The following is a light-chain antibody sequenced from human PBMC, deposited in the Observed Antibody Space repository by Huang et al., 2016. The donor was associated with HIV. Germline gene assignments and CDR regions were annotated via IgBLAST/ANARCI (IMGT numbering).Light chain of an antibody. CDR2: DAS. CDR3: QQSHSTPYT. J-gene: IGKJ2*01. V-gene: IGKV1-39*01. CDR1: QIISTY. Sequence: DIQMTQSPSSLSVSVGDRVTISCRASQIISTYLIWYQQKPGKAPKLLIYDASSVQRGVPSRFGGSGSGTDFTLTISSLQPEDFATYYCQQSHSTPYTFGQGTKLEIK.